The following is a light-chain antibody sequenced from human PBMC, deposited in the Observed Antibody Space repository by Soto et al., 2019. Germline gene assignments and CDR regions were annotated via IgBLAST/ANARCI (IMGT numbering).Light chain of an antibody. CDR1: SSDVGGYDY. V-gene: IGLV2-14*01. J-gene: IGLJ1*01. Sequence: QSVLTQPASVSGSPGQSITISCTGTSSDVGGYDYVSWYQIHPGKAPKLMVFEVSNRPSGVSYRFSGSKSGNTASLTISGLQAEEEADYFCSSYSISTAYLFGTGTKVTVL. CDR2: EVS. CDR3: SSYSISTAYL.